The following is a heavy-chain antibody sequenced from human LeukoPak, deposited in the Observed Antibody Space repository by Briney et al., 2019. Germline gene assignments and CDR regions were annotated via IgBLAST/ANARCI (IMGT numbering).Heavy chain of an antibody. CDR2: IYYSGTT. V-gene: IGHV4-31*03. CDR3: ARGGYYYYYGMDV. J-gene: IGHJ6*02. CDR1: GGSISSGGYY. Sequence: SQTLSLTCTVSGGSISSGGYYWSWIRQHPGKGLEWIGYIYYSGTTYYNPSPKSRVTTSMDTSKNQFSLKLSSVTAEDTAVYYCARGGYYYYYGMDVWGQGTTVTVSS.